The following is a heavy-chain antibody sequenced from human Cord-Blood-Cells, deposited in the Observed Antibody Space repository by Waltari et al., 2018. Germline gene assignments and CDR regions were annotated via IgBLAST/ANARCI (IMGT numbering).Heavy chain of an antibody. CDR3: ARGGNFNEGGFDY. Sequence: QVQLVQSGAEVKKPGSSVKVSCKASGGTFSSYTISWVRQAPGQGLEWMGRIIPSHGIANYAQKFQGRVTITADKSTSTAYMELSSLRSEDTAVYYCARGGNFNEGGFDYWGQGTLVTVSS. CDR2: IIPSHGIA. J-gene: IGHJ4*02. D-gene: IGHD2-21*02. CDR1: GGTFSSYT. V-gene: IGHV1-69*02.